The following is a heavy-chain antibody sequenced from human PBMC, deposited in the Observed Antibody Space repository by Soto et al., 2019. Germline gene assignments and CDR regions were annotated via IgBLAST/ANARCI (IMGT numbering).Heavy chain of an antibody. J-gene: IGHJ5*02. CDR1: GGSISSGGYS. V-gene: IGHV4-30-2*01. CDR3: ARRIAAAGTQGGWFDP. CDR2: IYHSGST. D-gene: IGHD6-13*01. Sequence: QLQLQESGSGLVKPSQTLSLTCAVSGGSISSGGYSWSWIRQPPGKGLEWIGYIYHSGSTYYNPSHKIRVTTSVDRSKNQFSLKLSSVTAADTAVYYCARRIAAAGTQGGWFDPWGQGTLVTVSS.